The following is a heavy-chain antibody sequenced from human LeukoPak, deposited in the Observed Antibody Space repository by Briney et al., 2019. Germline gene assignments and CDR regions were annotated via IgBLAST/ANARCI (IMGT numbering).Heavy chain of an antibody. CDR3: ARGEIQLWSYFDY. Sequence: SEILSLTCTVSGDSVNSGNFCWSWIRQPAGKGLEWIGRLYISGSTNYNPSLKSRVIISVDTSKNQFSLKLSSVTAADTAVYYCARGEIQLWSYFDYWGQGMLVTVSS. V-gene: IGHV4-61*02. J-gene: IGHJ4*02. CDR2: LYISGST. CDR1: GDSVNSGNFC. D-gene: IGHD5-18*01.